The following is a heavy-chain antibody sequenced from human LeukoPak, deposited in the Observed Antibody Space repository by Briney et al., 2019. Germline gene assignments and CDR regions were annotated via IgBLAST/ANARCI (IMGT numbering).Heavy chain of an antibody. CDR2: VVYSGST. CDR3: ARTVSGYYFNA. J-gene: IGHJ5*02. Sequence: PSETLSLTCTVSGGSINSYYWSWIRQPPGKGLEWIGYVVYSGSTNYNPSLKSRVTISLDTSKNQFSLKLSSVTAADTAVYYCARTVSGYYFNAWGPGTLVTVSS. D-gene: IGHD5-12*01. V-gene: IGHV4-59*01. CDR1: GGSINSYY.